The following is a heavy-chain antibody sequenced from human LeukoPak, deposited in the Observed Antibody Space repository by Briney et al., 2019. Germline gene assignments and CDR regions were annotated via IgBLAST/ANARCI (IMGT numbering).Heavy chain of an antibody. J-gene: IGHJ4*02. CDR3: ARLRDYYDSSGYHYYFDY. V-gene: IGHV5-51*01. CDR1: GYSFTSYW. Sequence: GESLKISCKGSGYSFTSYWIGWVRQMPGKGLEWMGIIYLGDSDTRYSPSFQGQVTISADKSISTAYLQWSSLKASDTAMYYCARLRDYYDSSGYHYYFDYWGQGTLVTVSS. CDR2: IYLGDSDT. D-gene: IGHD3-22*01.